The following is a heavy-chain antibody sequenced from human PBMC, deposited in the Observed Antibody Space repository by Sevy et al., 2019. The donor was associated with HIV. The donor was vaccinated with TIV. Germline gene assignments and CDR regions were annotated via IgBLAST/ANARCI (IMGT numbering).Heavy chain of an antibody. CDR3: AKTILSSHYYNYGMVV. D-gene: IGHD3-9*01. Sequence: GGSLRLSCVASGLNLVNYAIHWVRQAPGRGLEWVSGLSWKTGAVGCADSVKGRFTISRDNAKNSLYLQMNSLSPEDTALYYCAKTILSSHYYNYGMVVWGQGTTVTVSS. CDR1: GLNLVNYA. CDR2: LSWKTGAV. V-gene: IGHV3-9*01. J-gene: IGHJ6*02.